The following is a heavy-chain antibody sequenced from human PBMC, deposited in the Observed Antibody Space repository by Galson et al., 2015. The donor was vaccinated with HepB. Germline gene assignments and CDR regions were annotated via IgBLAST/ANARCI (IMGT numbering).Heavy chain of an antibody. CDR1: GFTFSSYE. Sequence: SLRLSCAASGFTFSSYEMNWVRQAPGKGLEWVSYISSSGSTIYYADSVKGRFTISRDNAKNSLYLQMNSLRAEDTAVYYCARGSYYDFWSGYYLSGNDAFDIWGQGTMVTVSS. CDR2: ISSSGSTI. V-gene: IGHV3-48*03. J-gene: IGHJ3*02. D-gene: IGHD3-3*01. CDR3: ARGSYYDFWSGYYLSGNDAFDI.